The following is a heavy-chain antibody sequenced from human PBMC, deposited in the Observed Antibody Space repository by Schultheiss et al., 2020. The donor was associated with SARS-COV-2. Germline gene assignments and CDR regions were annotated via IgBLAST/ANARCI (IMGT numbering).Heavy chain of an antibody. CDR2: IYYSGST. D-gene: IGHD3-3*01. CDR3: ARLGFWSGYNYYYYYMDV. Sequence: SETLSLTCTVSGGSISSYYWSLIRQPPGKGLEWIGYIYYSGSTNYNPSLKSRVTISVDTSKNQFSLKLSSVTAADTAVYYCARLGFWSGYNYYYYYMDVWGKGTTVTVSS. V-gene: IGHV4-59*08. J-gene: IGHJ6*03. CDR1: GGSISSYY.